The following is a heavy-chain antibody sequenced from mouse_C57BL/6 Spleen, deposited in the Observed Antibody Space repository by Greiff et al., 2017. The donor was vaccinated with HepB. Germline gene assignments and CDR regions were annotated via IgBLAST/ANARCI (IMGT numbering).Heavy chain of an antibody. V-gene: IGHV1-18*01. Sequence: EVQLQESGPELVKPGASVKIPCKASGYTFTDYNMDWVKQSHGKSLEWIGDINPNNGGTIYNQKFKGKATLTVDKSSSTAYMELRSLTSEDTAVYYCARRGYYYGSSVFDYWGQGTTLTVSS. J-gene: IGHJ2*01. D-gene: IGHD1-1*01. CDR3: ARRGYYYGSSVFDY. CDR1: GYTFTDYN. CDR2: INPNNGGT.